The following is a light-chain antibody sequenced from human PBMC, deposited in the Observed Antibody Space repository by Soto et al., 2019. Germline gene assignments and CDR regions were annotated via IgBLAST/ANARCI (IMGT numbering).Light chain of an antibody. CDR3: LQDYDYPLT. CDR1: QGIRND. CDR2: ATS. Sequence: AIQVTQSPSSLSASVGDRVTITCRASQGIRNDLVWYQQKPGEPPKLLIYATSRLQSGVPSRFSGSGSGTDFTLTISSLQPEDSATYYCLQDYDYPLTFGGGTKVQIK. V-gene: IGKV1-6*01. J-gene: IGKJ4*01.